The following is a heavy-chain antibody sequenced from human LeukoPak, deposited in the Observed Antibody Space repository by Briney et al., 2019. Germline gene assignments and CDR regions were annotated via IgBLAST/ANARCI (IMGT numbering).Heavy chain of an antibody. D-gene: IGHD2-2*01. CDR3: AKDGALSTSWYYYCDY. CDR1: GFTFSSFA. CDR2: ITDSGDTA. V-gene: IGHV3-23*01. Sequence: GGSLRLSCAASGFTFSSFAMSWVRQAPGKGLEWVSTITDSGDTAYSADSVKGRFTISRDNSKNTLYLQMNSLRAEDTALYYCAKDGALSTSWYYYCDYWGQGTLVTVSS. J-gene: IGHJ4*02.